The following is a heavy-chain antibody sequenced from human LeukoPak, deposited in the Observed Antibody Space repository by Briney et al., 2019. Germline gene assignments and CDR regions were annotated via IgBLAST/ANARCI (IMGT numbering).Heavy chain of an antibody. CDR1: GFTFSSYW. CDR3: ATAVSDDYGGNKPY. V-gene: IGHV3-74*01. Sequence: PGGSLRLSCAASGFTFSSYWMHWVRQAPGKGPVWVSRINNDGSGTTYADSVKGRFTISRDDAKNTLYLQMNSLRVEDTAVYYCATAVSDDYGGNKPYWGQGTLVTVSS. D-gene: IGHD4-23*01. J-gene: IGHJ4*02. CDR2: INNDGSGT.